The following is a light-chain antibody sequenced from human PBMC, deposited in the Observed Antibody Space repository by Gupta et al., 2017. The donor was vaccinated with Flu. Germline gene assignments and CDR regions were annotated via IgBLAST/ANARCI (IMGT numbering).Light chain of an antibody. CDR2: EIS. CDR1: QSLLHGGAQRTY. CDR3: MQSLFLHT. Sequence: EIVMTQRPLSLSVTPGQPASISCTSSQSLLHGGAQRTYFYWYVQKPGQPPQLLMSEISSRFSGVPERFSGSGSGTSFTLTSSRVEAEDVGVYYCMQSLFLHTFGQGTRVDIK. V-gene: IGKV2-29*02. J-gene: IGKJ5*01.